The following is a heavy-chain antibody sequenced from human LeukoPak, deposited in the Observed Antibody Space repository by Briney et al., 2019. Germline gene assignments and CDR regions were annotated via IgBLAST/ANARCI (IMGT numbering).Heavy chain of an antibody. D-gene: IGHD2-8*01. CDR1: GFTFSNYG. J-gene: IGHJ4*02. CDR3: AKNGGEVGDFGY. V-gene: IGHV3-30*18. CDR2: ISYDGSNE. Sequence: GGSLRLSCAASGFTFSNYGMHWVRQAPGKGLEWVALISYDGSNEYYGDSAKGRFTISRDNSKNTLYLQMNSLRAEDTAVYYCAKNGGEVGDFGYWGQGTLVTVSS.